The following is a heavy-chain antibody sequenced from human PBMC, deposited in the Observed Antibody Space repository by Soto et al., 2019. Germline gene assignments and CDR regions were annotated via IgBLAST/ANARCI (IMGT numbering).Heavy chain of an antibody. D-gene: IGHD6-13*01. CDR3: ARDMIAAAGTRGMDV. V-gene: IGHV1-46*01. CDR2: INPSGGST. J-gene: IGHJ6*02. Sequence: ASVKVSCKASGGTFSSYAISWVRQAPGQGLEWMGIINPSGGSTSYAQKFQGRVTMTRDTSTSTVYMELSSLRSEDTAVYYCARDMIAAAGTRGMDVWGQGTTVTVSS. CDR1: GGTFSSYA.